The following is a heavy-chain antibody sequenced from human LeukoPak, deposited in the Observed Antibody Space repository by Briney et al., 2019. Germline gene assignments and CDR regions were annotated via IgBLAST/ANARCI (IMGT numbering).Heavy chain of an antibody. CDR2: IWYDESNK. J-gene: IGHJ4*02. Sequence: PGGSLRLSCAASGFTFSSYGMNWVRQAPGKGLEWVAVIWYDESNKYYGASVKGRFTISRDNSKNTLYLQMNSLRAEDTAVYYCARGGSGSWYNDYWGQGTLVTVSS. D-gene: IGHD6-13*01. CDR3: ARGGSGSWYNDY. V-gene: IGHV3-33*01. CDR1: GFTFSSYG.